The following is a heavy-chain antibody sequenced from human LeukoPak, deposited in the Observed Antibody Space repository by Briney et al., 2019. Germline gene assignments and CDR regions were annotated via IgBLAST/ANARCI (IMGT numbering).Heavy chain of an antibody. J-gene: IGHJ3*01. CDR1: GYAFTVHG. Sequence: GASVKVSCKSSGYAFTVHGISWVRQAPGQGLEWMGWISPYNGQTKFAQKFQGRVTLTIDTYRSIVYMEVNSLRAEDTAVYYCAKAGFSTMALWGQGTMVTVSS. CDR3: AKAGFSTMAL. V-gene: IGHV1-18*01. CDR2: ISPYNGQT. D-gene: IGHD3-10*01.